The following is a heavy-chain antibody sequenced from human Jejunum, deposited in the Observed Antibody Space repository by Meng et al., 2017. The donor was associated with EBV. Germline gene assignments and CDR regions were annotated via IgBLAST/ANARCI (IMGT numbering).Heavy chain of an antibody. V-gene: IGHV4-39*07. CDR3: ARTYYYDSSGYAPFDY. CDR1: GGSISSSSYY. J-gene: IGHJ4*02. Sequence: QLQLQESGPGLVKPSETLSLTCIVSGGSISSSSYYWGWIRQPPGKGLEWIGSIYYSGSTYYNPSLKSRVTISVDTSKNQFSLKLSSVTAADTAVYYCARTYYYDSSGYAPFDYWGQGTLVTVSS. D-gene: IGHD3-22*01. CDR2: IYYSGST.